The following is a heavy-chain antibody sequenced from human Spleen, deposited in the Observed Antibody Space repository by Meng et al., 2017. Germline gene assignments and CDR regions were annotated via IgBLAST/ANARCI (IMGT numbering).Heavy chain of an antibody. CDR2: MNPNSGNR. J-gene: IGHJ5*02. CDR1: CYPFTSYD. V-gene: IGHV1-8*01. CDR3: ARAKAGGYGEGFSGWFDP. Sequence: GRLVHAGPEWEYPWASVKVAFKPSCYPFTSYDIHRVRQASGQGLDWLEWMNPNSGNRDYAQKFQGRVTMTRNTSISTAYMELGSLTYEDTAVYYCARAKAGGYGEGFSGWFDPWGQGTLVTVSS. D-gene: IGHD4-17*01.